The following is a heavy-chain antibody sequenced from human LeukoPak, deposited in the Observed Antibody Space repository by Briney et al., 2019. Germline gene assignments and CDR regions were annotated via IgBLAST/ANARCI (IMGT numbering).Heavy chain of an antibody. J-gene: IGHJ4*02. CDR3: ATVSDLYGDYNDY. V-gene: IGHV1-69-2*01. Sequence: ASVKVSCKVSGYTFTDYYMHWVQQAPGKGLEWMGLVDPEDGETIYAEKFQGRVTITADTSTDTAYMELSSLRSEDTAVYYCATVSDLYGDYNDYWGQGTLVTVSS. CDR2: VDPEDGET. CDR1: GYTFTDYY. D-gene: IGHD4-17*01.